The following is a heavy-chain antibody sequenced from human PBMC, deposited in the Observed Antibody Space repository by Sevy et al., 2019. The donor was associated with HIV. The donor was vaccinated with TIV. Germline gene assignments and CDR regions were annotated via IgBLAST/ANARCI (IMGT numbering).Heavy chain of an antibody. J-gene: IGHJ4*02. CDR2: IKQDESEK. CDR3: ARGNSGSFDY. CDR1: GFSFSNYW. V-gene: IGHV3-7*04. Sequence: GESLKISCAASGFSFSNYWMHWVRQAPGKGLEWVANIKQDESEKYYVASVKGRFTISRDNAKNSLYLQMNSLRPEDTAVYYCARGNSGSFDYWGQRTLVTVSS. D-gene: IGHD3-22*01.